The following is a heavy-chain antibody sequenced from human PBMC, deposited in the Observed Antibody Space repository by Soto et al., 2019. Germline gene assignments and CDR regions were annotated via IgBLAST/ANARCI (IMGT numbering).Heavy chain of an antibody. CDR1: GGTFSSYA. V-gene: IGHV1-69*13. D-gene: IGHD3-9*01. J-gene: IGHJ5*02. CDR2: IIPIFGTA. Sequence: SVKVSCKASGGTFSSYAISWVRQAPGQGLEWMGGIIPIFGTANYAQKFQGRVTITADESTSTAYMELSSLRSEDTAVYYCARAYYDILTGYYNWFDPWGQGTLVTVSS. CDR3: ARAYYDILTGYYNWFDP.